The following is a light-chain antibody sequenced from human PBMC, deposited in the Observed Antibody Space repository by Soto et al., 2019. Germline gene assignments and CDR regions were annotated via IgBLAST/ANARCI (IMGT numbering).Light chain of an antibody. J-gene: IGLJ3*02. V-gene: IGLV2-23*01. CDR2: EGS. CDR1: RSDVGSYNL. CDR3: CSYAGRSTWV. Sequence: QSALTQPASVSGSPGQSSTISCTGTRSDVGSYNLVSWYQQHPGKAPKLMIYEGSKRPSGVSNRFSGSKSGNTASLTISGLQAEDEADYYCCSYAGRSTWVFGGGTKLTVL.